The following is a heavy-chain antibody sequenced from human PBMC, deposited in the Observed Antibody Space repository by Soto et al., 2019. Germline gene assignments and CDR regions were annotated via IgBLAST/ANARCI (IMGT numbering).Heavy chain of an antibody. V-gene: IGHV1-69*08. CDR3: ARDPWFWETHNWFDP. J-gene: IGHJ5*02. CDR2: IIPILGIA. D-gene: IGHD3-10*01. CDR1: GGTFSSYT. Sequence: QVQLVQSGAEVKKPGSSVKVSCKASGGTFSSYTISWVRQAPGQGLEWMGRIIPILGIANYAQKFQGRVTITADKSTSTAYMELSSLRSEDTAVYYCARDPWFWETHNWFDPWGQGTLVTVSS.